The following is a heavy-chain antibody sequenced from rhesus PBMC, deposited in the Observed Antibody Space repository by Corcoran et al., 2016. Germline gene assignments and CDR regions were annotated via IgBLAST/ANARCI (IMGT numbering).Heavy chain of an antibody. CDR1: GFTCSSYA. CDR3: APRGEVAY. D-gene: IGHD3-34*01. Sequence: EVQLVETGGGLVQPGGSLRLSCAASGFTCSSYAMQWVRQAPGKGLGGISAINSGGGSTYYADSVKGRFTISRDNSKNTLSLQMNSLRVEDTAVYYCAPRGEVAYWGQGVLVTVSS. J-gene: IGHJ4*01. CDR2: INSGGGST. V-gene: IGHV3-103*01.